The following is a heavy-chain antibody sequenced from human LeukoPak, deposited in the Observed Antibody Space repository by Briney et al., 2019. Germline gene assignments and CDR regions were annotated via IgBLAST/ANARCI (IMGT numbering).Heavy chain of an antibody. D-gene: IGHD5-24*01. V-gene: IGHV4-59*01. CDR2: FYYRGST. CDR3: ADRDGVY. CDR1: GDSISRNY. J-gene: IGHJ4*02. Sequence: SETLSLTCSVSGDSISRNYWTWIRQPPGKGLEWIGHFYYRGSTNYNPSLKSRVTISADTSKNQFSLKLTSVTAADTAGYYCADRDGVYWGQGILVTVSS.